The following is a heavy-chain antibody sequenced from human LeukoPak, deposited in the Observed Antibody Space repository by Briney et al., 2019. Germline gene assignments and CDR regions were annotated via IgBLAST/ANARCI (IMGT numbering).Heavy chain of an antibody. J-gene: IGHJ4*02. CDR1: GYSFTNHW. V-gene: IGHV5-10-1*01. D-gene: IGHD4-11*01. CDR3: ARSDYSNSFDY. Sequence: GESLKISCKGSGYSFTNHWISWVRQMPGEGLEWMVRIDPSDSYTNYSPSFQGHVTISADKSISTAYLQWSSLKASDTAMYYCARSDYSNSFDYWGQGTLVTVSS. CDR2: IDPSDSYT.